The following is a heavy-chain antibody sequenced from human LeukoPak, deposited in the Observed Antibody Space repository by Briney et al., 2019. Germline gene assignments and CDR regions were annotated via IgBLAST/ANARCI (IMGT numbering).Heavy chain of an antibody. V-gene: IGHV1-18*01. CDR1: GYTFTSYG. J-gene: IGHJ6*02. D-gene: IGHD6-13*01. Sequence: ASLKVSCKASGYTFTSYGISWVRQAPGQGLEWMGCISADNGDTNYAQNLQGRVTMTTDTSTSTAYMELRSLRSDDSAVYYCARTEIAVAGTGGDYYYYYGMDVWGQGTTVTVSS. CDR3: ARTEIAVAGTGGDYYYYYGMDV. CDR2: ISADNGDT.